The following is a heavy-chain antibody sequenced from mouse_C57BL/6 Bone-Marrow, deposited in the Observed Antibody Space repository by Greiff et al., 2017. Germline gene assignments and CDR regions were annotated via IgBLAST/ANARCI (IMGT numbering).Heavy chain of an antibody. Sequence: VMLVESGAELARPGASVKLSCKASGYTFTSYGISWVKQRTGQGLEWIGEIYPRSGNTYYNEKFKGKATLTADKSSSTAYMELRSLTSEDSAVYFCARHYGSSLWYFDVWGTGTTVTVSS. CDR2: IYPRSGNT. J-gene: IGHJ1*03. V-gene: IGHV1-81*01. CDR3: ARHYGSSLWYFDV. D-gene: IGHD1-1*01. CDR1: GYTFTSYG.